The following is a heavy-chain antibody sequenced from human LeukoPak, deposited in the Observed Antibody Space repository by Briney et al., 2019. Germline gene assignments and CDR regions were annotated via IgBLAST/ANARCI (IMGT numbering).Heavy chain of an antibody. CDR3: ARACSGGSCYGSAFDI. Sequence: SETLSLTCTVSGGSISSYYWSWIRQPPGKGLEWIGYIYYSGSTNYNPSLKSRVTISVDTSKNQFSLELSSVTAADTAVYYCARACSGGSCYGSAFDIWGQGTMVTVSS. CDR2: IYYSGST. CDR1: GGSISSYY. V-gene: IGHV4-59*01. J-gene: IGHJ3*02. D-gene: IGHD2-15*01.